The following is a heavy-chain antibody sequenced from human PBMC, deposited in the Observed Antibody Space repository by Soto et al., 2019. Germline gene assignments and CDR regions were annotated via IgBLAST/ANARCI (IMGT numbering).Heavy chain of an antibody. Sequence: QVQLQESGPGLVKPSQTLSLTCTVSGASISSGDYYWSWVRQPPGQGLEAIGYIYHSGSTYYNPSLKILITISIDTSKNQFSLKLTSVTVADTAVYYCARLQCGGGTCYLVYWGQGTLVTVSS. V-gene: IGHV4-30-4*01. CDR2: IYHSGST. J-gene: IGHJ4*02. D-gene: IGHD2-21*01. CDR1: GASISSGDYY. CDR3: ARLQCGGGTCYLVY.